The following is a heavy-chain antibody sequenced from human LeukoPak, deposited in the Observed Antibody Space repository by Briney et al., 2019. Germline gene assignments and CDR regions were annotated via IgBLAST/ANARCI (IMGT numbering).Heavy chain of an antibody. CDR3: ARDRFLEWSHLEFDP. CDR2: ISSSSSYI. CDR1: GFTFSSYS. V-gene: IGHV3-21*01. Sequence: PGGSLRLSCAASGFTFSSYSMNWVRQVPGKGLEWVSPISSSSSYIYYADSVKGRFTISRDNAKNSLYLQMNSLRAEDTAVYYCARDRFLEWSHLEFDPWGQGTLVTVSS. J-gene: IGHJ5*02. D-gene: IGHD3-3*01.